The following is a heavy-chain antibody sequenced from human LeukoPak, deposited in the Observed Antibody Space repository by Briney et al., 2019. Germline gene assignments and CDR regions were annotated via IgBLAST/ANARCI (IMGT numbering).Heavy chain of an antibody. D-gene: IGHD6-13*01. V-gene: IGHV3-30*02. CDR1: GFTFSTYG. J-gene: IGHJ4*02. CDR3: AKDPHLGSSPNQYFDY. Sequence: GSLRLSCAASGFTFSTYGMYWVRQAPGRGLEWEAFIRYDGSNKYYADSVKGRFTISRDNSKNTLYLQMSSLRAEDTAVYYCAKDPHLGSSPNQYFDYWGQGTLVTVSS. CDR2: IRYDGSNK.